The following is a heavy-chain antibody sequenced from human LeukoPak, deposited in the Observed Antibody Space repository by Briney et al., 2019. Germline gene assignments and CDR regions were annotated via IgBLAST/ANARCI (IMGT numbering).Heavy chain of an antibody. CDR1: GGSISSGDYY. Sequence: SETLSLTCTVSGGSISSGDYYWSWIRQPPGKGLEWIGYIYYSGSPYYNPSLKSRVTISVDTSKNQFCLKQTSMTPPDPAVYFGARLDGSGSYYSAGFDYWGQGTLVTVSS. CDR3: ARLDGSGSYYSAGFDY. CDR2: IYYSGSP. D-gene: IGHD3-10*01. J-gene: IGHJ4*02. V-gene: IGHV4-30-4*02.